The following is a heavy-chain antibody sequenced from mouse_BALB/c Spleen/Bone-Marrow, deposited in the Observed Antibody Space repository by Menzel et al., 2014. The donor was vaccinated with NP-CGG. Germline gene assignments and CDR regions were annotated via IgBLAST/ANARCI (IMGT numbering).Heavy chain of an antibody. D-gene: IGHD4-1*01. CDR2: IEPETGGT. CDR1: GYTFXDYE. CDR3: TGRTGDPY. J-gene: IGHJ3*01. Sequence: QVQLKESGAELVRPGASVTLSCKASGYTFXDYEMHWVKQTPVHGLEWIGAIEPETGGTAYDQKFKGKATLTADKSSSTAYMELRSLTSEDSAVYYCTGRTGDPYWGQGTLVTVSA. V-gene: IGHV1-15*01.